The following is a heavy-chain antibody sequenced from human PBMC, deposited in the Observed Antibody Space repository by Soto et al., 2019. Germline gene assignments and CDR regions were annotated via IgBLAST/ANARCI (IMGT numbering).Heavy chain of an antibody. CDR2: INHSGST. J-gene: IGHJ5*02. CDR3: ARHGEEFTALSNHNWFDP. V-gene: IGHV4-34*01. CDR1: GGSFSGYY. Sequence: SETLSLTCAVYGGSFSGYYWSWIRQPPGKGLEWIGEINHSGSTNYNPSLKSRVTIPVDTSKNQFSLKLSSVTAADTAVYYCARHGEEFTALSNHNWFDPWGQGILVTVSS. D-gene: IGHD3-10*01.